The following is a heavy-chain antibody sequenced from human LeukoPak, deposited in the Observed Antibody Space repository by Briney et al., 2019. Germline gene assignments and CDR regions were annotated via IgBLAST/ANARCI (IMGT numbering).Heavy chain of an antibody. CDR1: GYTFTSYY. J-gene: IGHJ4*02. V-gene: IGHV1-46*01. CDR3: ARASQYYYDSSGYYGPYYFDY. D-gene: IGHD3-22*01. Sequence: ASVKVSCKASGYTFTSYYMHWVRQAPGQGLEWMGIINPSGGSTSYAQKFQGRVTMTRDTSTSTVYMELSSLRSEDTAVYYCARASQYYYDSSGYYGPYYFDYWGQGTPVTVSS. CDR2: INPSGGST.